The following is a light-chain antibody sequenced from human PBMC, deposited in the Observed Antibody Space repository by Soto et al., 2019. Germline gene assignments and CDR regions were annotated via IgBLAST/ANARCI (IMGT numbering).Light chain of an antibody. J-gene: IGKJ4*01. Sequence: EIVLTQSPATLSLSPGERATLSCRASQSVSSYLAWYQQKPGQAPSLLIYDASNRATAIPARFSGSGSGTDFTLTISSLEPEDFAVYYCQQRSNWPGLTFGGGTKVEIK. CDR1: QSVSSY. CDR3: QQRSNWPGLT. V-gene: IGKV3-11*01. CDR2: DAS.